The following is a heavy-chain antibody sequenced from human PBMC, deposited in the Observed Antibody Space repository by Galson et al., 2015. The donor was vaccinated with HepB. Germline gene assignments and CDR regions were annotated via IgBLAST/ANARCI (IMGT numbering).Heavy chain of an antibody. CDR1: GFTFTSYA. J-gene: IGHJ4*02. Sequence: SLRLSCAASGFTFTSYAMSWVRQAPGKGLEWVSHISGSEGVTNYADSVKGRFTISRDSSKDTLYLQMNSLRAEDTAIYYCAKSDCSSTACYTNEYWGQGILVTVSS. CDR2: ISGSEGVT. D-gene: IGHD2-2*01. V-gene: IGHV3-23*01. CDR3: AKSDCSSTACYTNEY.